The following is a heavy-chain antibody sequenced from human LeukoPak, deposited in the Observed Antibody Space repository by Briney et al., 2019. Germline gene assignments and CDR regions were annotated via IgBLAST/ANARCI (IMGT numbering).Heavy chain of an antibody. CDR2: IYSGGST. CDR1: GFTVSSNY. V-gene: IGHV3-53*01. J-gene: IGHJ4*02. Sequence: GGSLRLSCAASGFTVSSNYMSWVRQAPGKGLEWVSVIYSGGSTYYADSVKGRFTISRDNAKNSLYLQMNSLRAEDTAVYYCARSFYYYDSDYWGQGTLVTVSS. D-gene: IGHD3-22*01. CDR3: ARSFYYYDSDY.